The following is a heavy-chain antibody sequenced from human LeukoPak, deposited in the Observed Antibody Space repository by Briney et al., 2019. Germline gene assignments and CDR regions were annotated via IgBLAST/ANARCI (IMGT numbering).Heavy chain of an antibody. CDR3: AKYLSRAFDS. CDR2: INQEASRT. CDR1: GFTIRSYW. V-gene: IGHV3-7*01. Sequence: TGGSLRLSCAASGFTIRSYWMSWVRQAPGKGLEWLGHINQEASRTDHADSVKGRFTISRDNSRNLLYLHMSSLRAEDTAVYYCAKYLSRAFDSWGQGILVSVSS. D-gene: IGHD2/OR15-2a*01. J-gene: IGHJ4*02.